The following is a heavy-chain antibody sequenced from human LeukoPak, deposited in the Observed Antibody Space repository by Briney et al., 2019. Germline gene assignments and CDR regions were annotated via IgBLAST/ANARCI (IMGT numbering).Heavy chain of an antibody. CDR2: ISSSGSTI. D-gene: IGHD6-13*01. Sequence: GGSLRLSCAASGFTFSDYYMSWIRQAPGKGLEWVSYISSSGSTIYYADSVKGRFTISRDNSKNTLYLQMNSLRAEDTAVYYCAKEGTPSHGIAADFNYWGQGTLVTVSS. CDR1: GFTFSDYY. CDR3: AKEGTPSHGIAADFNY. J-gene: IGHJ4*02. V-gene: IGHV3-11*01.